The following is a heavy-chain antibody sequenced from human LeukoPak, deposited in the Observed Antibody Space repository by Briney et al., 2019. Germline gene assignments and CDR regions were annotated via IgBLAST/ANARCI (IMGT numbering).Heavy chain of an antibody. CDR1: GFTFSSHW. Sequence: GGSLRLSCAASGFTFSSHWMHWVRQAPGKGLVWVSRINSDGSSTSYADSVKGRFTISRDNSKNTLYLQMNSLRAEDTAVYYCAKIKQGGITMVRGVIWAPSDYWGQGTLVTVSS. V-gene: IGHV3-74*01. D-gene: IGHD3-10*01. J-gene: IGHJ4*02. CDR3: AKIKQGGITMVRGVIWAPSDY. CDR2: INSDGSST.